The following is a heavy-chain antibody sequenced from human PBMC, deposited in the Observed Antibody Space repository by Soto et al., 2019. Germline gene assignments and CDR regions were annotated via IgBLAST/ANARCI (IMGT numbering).Heavy chain of an antibody. CDR3: AMDTSGYNYYFDH. D-gene: IGHD3-22*01. Sequence: EVQLVESGGGLLQPGRSLRLSCTTSGFTFGDYAMSWFRQAPGKGLELEGFIRSKSNGGTTEYGASVKGRFTISRDDSRSIAYLQMNSLKTEDTAVYYCAMDTSGYNYYFDHWGQGTLVIVSS. J-gene: IGHJ4*02. V-gene: IGHV3-49*03. CDR2: IRSKSNGGTT. CDR1: GFTFGDYA.